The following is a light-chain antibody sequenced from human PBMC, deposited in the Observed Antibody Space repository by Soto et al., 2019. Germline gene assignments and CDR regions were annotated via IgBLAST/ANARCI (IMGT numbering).Light chain of an antibody. CDR2: EVS. V-gene: IGLV2-14*01. CDR3: SSYTSSSTRV. CDR1: NIGSKS. Sequence: LTQPPSVSVAPGKTARITCGGNNIGSKSVHWYQQHPGKAPKLMIYEVSNRPSGVSNRFSGSKSGNTASLTISGLQAEDEADYYCSSYTSSSTRVFGGGTKLTVL. J-gene: IGLJ2*01.